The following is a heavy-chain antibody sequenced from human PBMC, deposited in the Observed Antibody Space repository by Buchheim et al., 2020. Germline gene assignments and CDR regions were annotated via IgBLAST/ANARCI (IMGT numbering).Heavy chain of an antibody. CDR1: GFTFTNYW. Sequence: EVQLVESGGGLVQPGGSLRLSCAASGFTFTNYWMHWVRQVPGKGLVWVSRINTDGSITAYADSVKGRFTISRDNAKNTLYLQMNSLRAEDTAVYYCVRRPVTGTAIKGMDVWGQGTT. CDR3: VRRPVTGTAIKGMDV. V-gene: IGHV3-74*01. CDR2: INTDGSIT. D-gene: IGHD6-19*01. J-gene: IGHJ6*02.